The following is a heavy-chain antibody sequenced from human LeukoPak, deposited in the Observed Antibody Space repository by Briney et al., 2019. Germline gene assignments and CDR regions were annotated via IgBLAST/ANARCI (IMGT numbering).Heavy chain of an antibody. CDR1: GGSISSSTYY. CDR2: IYYSGST. CDR3: ARGGRWFGELPRYYYHYMDV. Sequence: PSETLSLTCTVSGGSISSSTYYWGWIRQPPGKGLEWIGSIYYSGSTYYNPSLKSRVTISVDTSKNQFSLKLSSVTAADMAVYYCARGGRWFGELPRYYYHYMDVWGKGTTVTVSS. D-gene: IGHD3-10*01. J-gene: IGHJ6*03. V-gene: IGHV4-39*07.